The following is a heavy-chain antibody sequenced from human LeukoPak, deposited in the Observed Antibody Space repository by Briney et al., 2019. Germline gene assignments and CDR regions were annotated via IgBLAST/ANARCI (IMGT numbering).Heavy chain of an antibody. V-gene: IGHV1-69*05. CDR1: GGTFSSYA. CDR2: IIPIFGTA. Sequence: SVKVSCKASGGTFSSYAISWVRQAPGPGLEWMGGIIPIFGTANYAQKFQGRVTITTDESTSTAYMELSSLRSEDTAVYYCARDISGSYHYFDYWGQGTLVTVSS. J-gene: IGHJ4*02. CDR3: ARDISGSYHYFDY. D-gene: IGHD1-26*01.